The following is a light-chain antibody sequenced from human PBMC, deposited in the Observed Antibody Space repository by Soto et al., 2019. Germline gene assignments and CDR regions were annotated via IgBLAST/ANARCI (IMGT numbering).Light chain of an antibody. CDR1: QSISSY. V-gene: IGKV1-39*01. CDR2: AAS. J-gene: IGKJ3*01. Sequence: DIQMTQSPSSLSASVGDRVTITCRASQSISSYLNWYQQELGKAPKLLIYAASSLQSGVPSRSSGSGSGTDFTLTFSSLQPEDFATYYCQQSYSTRFTFGPGTKVDIK. CDR3: QQSYSTRFT.